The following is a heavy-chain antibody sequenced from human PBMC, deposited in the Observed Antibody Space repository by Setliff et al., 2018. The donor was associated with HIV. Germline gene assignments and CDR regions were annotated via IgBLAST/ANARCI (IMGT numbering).Heavy chain of an antibody. D-gene: IGHD3-22*01. J-gene: IGHJ5*01. V-gene: IGHV4-59*01. CDR3: ARTRYYYDSSDRYWVIDS. CDR1: GVSINTYY. Sequence: KPSETLSLTCSVSGVSINTYYWSWILRPPGKGVEWFGYIYNGGNTNYNHSLESRVSMSLDTSKNQFSLKLTSVTAADTAAYFCARTRYYYDSSDRYWVIDSWGPGTLVTVSS. CDR2: IYNGGNT.